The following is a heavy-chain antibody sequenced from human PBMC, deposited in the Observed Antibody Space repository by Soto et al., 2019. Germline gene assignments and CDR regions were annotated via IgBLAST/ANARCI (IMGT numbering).Heavy chain of an antibody. CDR2: IRDKGNNYAT. CDR3: ARYRPGSGALDY. Sequence: GGSLRLSCAASGFIVSGFGIHWVRKASGKGLEWVGRIRDKGNNYATTYTASMKGRFTISRDDSETTAFLQMNSLITEDTAVYYCARYRPGSGALDYWGQGTLVTVSS. CDR1: GFIVSGFG. D-gene: IGHD3-10*01. V-gene: IGHV3-73*01. J-gene: IGHJ4*02.